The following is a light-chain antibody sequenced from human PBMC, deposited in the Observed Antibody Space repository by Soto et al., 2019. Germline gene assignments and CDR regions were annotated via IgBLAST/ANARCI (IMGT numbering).Light chain of an antibody. J-gene: IGLJ1*01. CDR1: RRDVGGYNY. CDR3: CSYAATYTFFV. CDR2: DVS. Sequence: QSALTQPRSVSGSPGQSVTISCTGTRRDVGGYNYVSWYQEHPGKAPKLMIYDVSKRPSGVPDRFSGSKSGNTASLTISGLQADDEADYYCCSYAATYTFFVFGTGTKVTVL. V-gene: IGLV2-11*01.